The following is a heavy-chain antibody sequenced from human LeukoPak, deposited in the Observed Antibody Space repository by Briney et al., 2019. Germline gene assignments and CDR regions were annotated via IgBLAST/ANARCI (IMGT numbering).Heavy chain of an antibody. J-gene: IGHJ6*03. CDR2: IRYDGSNK. CDR1: GFTFSSYG. Sequence: GGSLRLSCAASGFTFSSYGRHGVRQAAGKGLEGVAFIRYDGSNKYYADSVKGRFTISRDNSKNTLYLQMNSLRAEDTAVYYCAKDQSYYYYMDVWGKGTTVTISS. V-gene: IGHV3-30*02. CDR3: AKDQSYYYYMDV.